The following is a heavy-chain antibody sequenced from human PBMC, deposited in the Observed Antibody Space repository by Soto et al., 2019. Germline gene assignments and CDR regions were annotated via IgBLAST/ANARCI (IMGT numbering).Heavy chain of an antibody. CDR2: ISGNGGST. Sequence: GGSLRLSCAASGFTFSSYAMSWVRQAPGKGLEWVSAISGNGGSTYYADSVKGRFTISRDNSKNTLYLQINSLRAEDTAVYYCAKDEYYYSRSGYYIFDYWGQGTLVTVSS. J-gene: IGHJ4*02. CDR3: AKDEYYYSRSGYYIFDY. D-gene: IGHD3-22*01. CDR1: GFTFSSYA. V-gene: IGHV3-23*01.